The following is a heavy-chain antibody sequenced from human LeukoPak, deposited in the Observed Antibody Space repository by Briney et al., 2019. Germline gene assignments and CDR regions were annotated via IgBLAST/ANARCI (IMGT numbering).Heavy chain of an antibody. J-gene: IGHJ3*01. Sequence: GGSLRLSCVASGFSFSTYGLHWVRQAPGKGLEWVAFMRYDESNEYYVDSVKGRFTISRDNSKSTLYLQMDSLRIEDTPMYYCAKVITSGFYSSAFDLWGQGTRVTVSS. CDR3: AKVITSGFYSSAFDL. CDR1: GFSFSTYG. D-gene: IGHD3-22*01. CDR2: MRYDESNE. V-gene: IGHV3-30*02.